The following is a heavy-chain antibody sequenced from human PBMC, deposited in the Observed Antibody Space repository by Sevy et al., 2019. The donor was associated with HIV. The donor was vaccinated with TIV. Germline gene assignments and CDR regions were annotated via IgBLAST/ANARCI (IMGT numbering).Heavy chain of an antibody. J-gene: IGHJ6*03. D-gene: IGHD3-22*01. V-gene: IGHV3-23*01. CDR1: GFSFDSYG. CDR2: ISGSGSRT. Sequence: GGSLRLSCAVSGFSFDSYGMTWVRQAPGKGLEWVSGISGSGSRTYYADSVKGRFIISRDNSKNTLDLQMNSLRGEDKAIDYCAKGGGGHYDPDEIGYYFYYYNMDVWGKGTTVTVSS. CDR3: AKGGGGHYDPDEIGYYFYYYNMDV.